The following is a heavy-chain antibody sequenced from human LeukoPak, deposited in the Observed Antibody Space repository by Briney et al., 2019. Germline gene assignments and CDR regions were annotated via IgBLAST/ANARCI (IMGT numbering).Heavy chain of an antibody. D-gene: IGHD6-13*01. CDR2: ISGSGGST. J-gene: IGHJ4*02. CDR3: AKDQQSSSWYRRSKHPAYYFDY. Sequence: GGSLRLSCAASGFTFSSYAMSWVRQAPGKGLEWVSAISGSGGSTYYADSVKGRFTISRDNSKNTLYLQMNSLRAEDTAVYYCAKDQQSSSWYRRSKHPAYYFDYWGQGTLVTVPS. V-gene: IGHV3-23*01. CDR1: GFTFSSYA.